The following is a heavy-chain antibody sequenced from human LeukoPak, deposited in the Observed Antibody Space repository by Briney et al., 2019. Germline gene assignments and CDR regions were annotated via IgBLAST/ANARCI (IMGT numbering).Heavy chain of an antibody. J-gene: IGHJ3*02. CDR3: ARVVTDAFDI. V-gene: IGHV4-59*01. CDR1: GGSISSYY. D-gene: IGHD2-21*02. Sequence: SETLSLTCTVSGGSISSYYWSWIRQPPGKGLEWIGYIYYSGSTNYNPSLKSRVTISVDTSKNQFSLKLSSVTAADTAVYYCARVVTDAFDIWGQGTMVTVSS. CDR2: IYYSGST.